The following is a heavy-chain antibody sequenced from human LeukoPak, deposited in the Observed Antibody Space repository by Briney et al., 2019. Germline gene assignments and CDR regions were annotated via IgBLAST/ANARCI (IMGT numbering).Heavy chain of an antibody. CDR2: IYYSGST. CDR3: VSGGGIAARLHTSGRYFVWLLPNWFDP. D-gene: IGHD3-9*01. J-gene: IGHJ5*02. V-gene: IGHV4-59*11. Sequence: SETLSLTCTVSGGSISSHYWSWIRQPPGKGLEWIGYIYYSGSTNYNPTLKSRVTISVDTSKNQFSLKLSSVTAADTVVYYCVSGGGIAARLHTSGRYFVWLLPNWFDPGGQGTLVTVYS. CDR1: GGSISSHY.